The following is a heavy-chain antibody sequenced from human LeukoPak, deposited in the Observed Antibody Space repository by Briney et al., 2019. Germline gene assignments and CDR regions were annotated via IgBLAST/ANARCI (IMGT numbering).Heavy chain of an antibody. CDR3: AREGSGVIDY. Sequence: GSLRLSCAASGFTFSSYSMSWIRQAPGKGLEWVSYISSGGSTIYYADSVKGRFTISRDNAKNSLYLQMNSLRAEDTAVYYCAREGSGVIDYWGQGTLVTVSS. CDR1: GFTFSSYS. V-gene: IGHV3-48*04. D-gene: IGHD1-26*01. CDR2: ISSGGSTI. J-gene: IGHJ4*02.